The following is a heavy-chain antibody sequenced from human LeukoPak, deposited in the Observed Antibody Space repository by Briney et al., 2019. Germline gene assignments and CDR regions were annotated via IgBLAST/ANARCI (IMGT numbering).Heavy chain of an antibody. CDR1: GGSISSYY. D-gene: IGHD1-26*01. Sequence: SETLSLTCTVSGGSISSYYWSWIRQPPGKGLEWIGYIYYSGSTNYNPSLKSRVTISVDTSKNQFSLELSSVTAADTAVYYCARLVLFSGSSYYFDYWGQGTLVTVSS. J-gene: IGHJ4*02. CDR2: IYYSGST. V-gene: IGHV4-59*08. CDR3: ARLVLFSGSSYYFDY.